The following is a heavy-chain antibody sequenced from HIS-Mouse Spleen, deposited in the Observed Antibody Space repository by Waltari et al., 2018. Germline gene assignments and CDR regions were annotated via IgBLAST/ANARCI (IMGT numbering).Heavy chain of an antibody. CDR3: ARDYYGSGSYYYYYGMDV. D-gene: IGHD3-10*01. CDR2: INPNSGGT. J-gene: IGHJ6*02. V-gene: IGHV1-2*02. Sequence: QVQLVQSGAEVKKPGASVKVSCKASGYTFTGYYMQWLRQAPGQGLEWMGWINPNSGGTNYAQKFQGRVTMTRDTSISTAYMELSRLRSDDTAVYYCARDYYGSGSYYYYYGMDVWGQGTTVTVSS. CDR1: GYTFTGYY.